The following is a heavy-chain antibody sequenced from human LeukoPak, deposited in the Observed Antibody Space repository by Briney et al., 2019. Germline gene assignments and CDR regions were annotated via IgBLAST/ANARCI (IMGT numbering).Heavy chain of an antibody. J-gene: IGHJ4*02. CDR2: INPISGAT. CDR3: ARDPVQFVCQHLLC. D-gene: IGHD3-10*01. CDR1: GYTFSDYH. V-gene: IGHV1-2*02. Sequence: ASVTVSFKASGYTFSDYHMHWVRQAPGQGLEWMGYINPISGATNLRQKFRGRVTMTRHTSTSTVYMELSGLISDDTAVYYCARDPVQFVCQHLLCRGQGTLVTLSS.